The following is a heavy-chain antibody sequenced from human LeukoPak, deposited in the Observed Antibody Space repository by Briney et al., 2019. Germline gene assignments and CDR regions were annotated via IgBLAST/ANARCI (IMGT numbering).Heavy chain of an antibody. D-gene: IGHD3-10*01. V-gene: IGHV1-24*01. CDR2: FDPEDGET. CDR3: ATTGITMVREVSIWAPFDP. CDR1: GYTLTELS. J-gene: IGHJ5*02. Sequence: ASVKVSCKVSGYTLTELSMHWVRQAPGKGLEWMGGFDPEDGETIYAQKFQGRVTMTEDTSTDTAYMELSSLRSEDTAVYYCATTGITMVREVSIWAPFDPWGQATLVTVSS.